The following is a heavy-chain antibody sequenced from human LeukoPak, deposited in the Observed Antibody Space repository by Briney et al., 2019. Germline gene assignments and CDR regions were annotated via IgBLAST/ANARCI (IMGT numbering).Heavy chain of an antibody. CDR3: ARGPTISETGYFDY. Sequence: SETLSLTCAVYGGSFSSYYWSWIRQSPGKGLEWIAEINHRGDTNYNPSVMSRVTISVDTSKNQFSLKVTSLTAADTAVYYCARGPTISETGYFDYWGQGTLVTVSS. V-gene: IGHV4-34*01. CDR1: GGSFSSYY. CDR2: INHRGDT. J-gene: IGHJ4*03. D-gene: IGHD1-1*01.